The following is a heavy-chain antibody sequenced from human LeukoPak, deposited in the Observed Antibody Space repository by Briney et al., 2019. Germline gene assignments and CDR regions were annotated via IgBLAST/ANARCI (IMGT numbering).Heavy chain of an antibody. V-gene: IGHV3-23*01. CDR1: GFTFSSYA. CDR3: ARPRYYYDSSGYYSSKDY. CDR2: ISGSGGST. D-gene: IGHD3-22*01. J-gene: IGHJ4*02. Sequence: GGSLRLSCAASGFTFSSYAMSWVRQAPGKGLEWVSAISGSGGSTYYADSVKGRFTISRDNSKNTLYLQMNSLRAEDTAVYYCARPRYYYDSSGYYSSKDYWGQGTLVTVSS.